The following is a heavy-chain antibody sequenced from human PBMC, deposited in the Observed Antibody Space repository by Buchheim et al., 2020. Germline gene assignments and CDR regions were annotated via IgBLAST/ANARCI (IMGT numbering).Heavy chain of an antibody. J-gene: IGHJ4*02. CDR3: AREFLWDRATVTP. Sequence: QVQLQQWGAGLLKPSETLSLTCAVYGGSFSGYYWSWIRQPPGKGLEWLGEFNHSGSTNYNPSLKSRVPISVAPSKNQFSMKLSAVTAADTAVYYCAREFLWDRATVTPWGQGTL. CDR1: GGSFSGYY. V-gene: IGHV4-34*01. D-gene: IGHD4-17*01. CDR2: FNHSGST.